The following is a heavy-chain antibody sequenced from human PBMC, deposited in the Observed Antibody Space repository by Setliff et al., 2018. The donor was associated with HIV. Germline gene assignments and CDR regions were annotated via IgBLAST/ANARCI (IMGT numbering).Heavy chain of an antibody. CDR1: GGSISSGSYF. V-gene: IGHV4-39*01. CDR2: SHHSGSS. Sequence: SETLSLTCNVSGGSISSGSYFWGWIRQPPGKGLEWIGSSHHSGSSSYNPSLRSRATISVDTSKNQFSLKLTSVTAADTAVYYCARPLTTSYNFWGDAFGFWGQGTMVTVSS. CDR3: ARPLTTSYNFWGDAFGF. D-gene: IGHD3-3*01. J-gene: IGHJ3*01.